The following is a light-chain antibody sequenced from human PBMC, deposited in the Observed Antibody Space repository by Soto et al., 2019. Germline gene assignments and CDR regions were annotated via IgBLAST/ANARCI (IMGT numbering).Light chain of an antibody. Sequence: QSALTQPASVSGSPGQSITISCTGTSSDVGGYNYVSWYQQHPGKAPKLMIYEVSNRPSGVSNRFSASKSGNTASLTISGLQAEDEADYYCTSYTSLSSYVVFGGGTKLTVL. CDR2: EVS. CDR1: SSDVGGYNY. J-gene: IGLJ2*01. V-gene: IGLV2-14*01. CDR3: TSYTSLSSYVV.